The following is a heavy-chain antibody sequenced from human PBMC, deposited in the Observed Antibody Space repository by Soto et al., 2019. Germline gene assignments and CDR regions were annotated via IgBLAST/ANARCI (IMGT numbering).Heavy chain of an antibody. J-gene: IGHJ3*02. V-gene: IGHV3-30*18. CDR2: ISYDGSNK. CDR1: GVLFSSNY. Sequence: GGSLSLSCSSSGVLFSSNYMHWVRQAPGKGLEWVAVISYDGSNKYYADSVKGRFTISRDNSKNTLYLQMNSLRAEDTAVYYCAKDRVVVHYLGAFDNWGQGKMVTVS. D-gene: IGHD3-22*01. CDR3: AKDRVVVHYLGAFDN.